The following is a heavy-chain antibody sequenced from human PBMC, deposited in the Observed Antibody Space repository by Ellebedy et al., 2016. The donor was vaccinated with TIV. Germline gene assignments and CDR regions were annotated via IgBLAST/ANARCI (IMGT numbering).Heavy chain of an antibody. CDR1: GFSFSEYY. V-gene: IGHV3-11*04. CDR2: ISSSGTTI. CDR3: ARKVPAPTTVPPNWYFDL. J-gene: IGHJ2*01. D-gene: IGHD4-17*01. Sequence: GESLKISCAASGFSFSEYYMSWIRQAPGKGLEWVSYISSSGTTIYADSVKGRFTVSRDNAKNSLYLQMNSLRAEDTAVYYCARKVPAPTTVPPNWYFDLWGRGTLVTVSS.